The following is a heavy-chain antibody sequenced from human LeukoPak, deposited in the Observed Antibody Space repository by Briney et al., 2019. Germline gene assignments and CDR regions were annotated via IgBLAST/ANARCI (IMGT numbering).Heavy chain of an antibody. CDR1: GGSISSGGYY. Sequence: KPSETLSLTCTVSGGSISSGGYYWSWIRQHPGKGLEWIGYIYYSGSTYYNPSLKSRVTISVDTSKNQFSLKLSSVTAADTAVYYCARDHCSGGSCYSHWFDPWGQGTLVTVSS. CDR2: IYYSGST. J-gene: IGHJ5*02. V-gene: IGHV4-31*03. D-gene: IGHD2-15*01. CDR3: ARDHCSGGSCYSHWFDP.